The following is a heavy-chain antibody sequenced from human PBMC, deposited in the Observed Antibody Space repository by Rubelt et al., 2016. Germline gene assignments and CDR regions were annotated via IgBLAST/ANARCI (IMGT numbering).Heavy chain of an antibody. V-gene: IGHV3-30*04. CDR3: ARAAYYYDSSGPTGVY. CDR2: ISYDGSNK. D-gene: IGHD3-22*01. J-gene: IGHJ4*02. Sequence: KGLEWVAVISYDGSNKYYADSVKGRFTISRDNSKNTLYLQMNSLRAGDTAVYYCARAAYYYDSSGPTGVYWGQGTLVTVSS.